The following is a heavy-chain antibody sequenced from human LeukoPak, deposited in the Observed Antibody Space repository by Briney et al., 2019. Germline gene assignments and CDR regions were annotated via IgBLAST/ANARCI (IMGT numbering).Heavy chain of an antibody. J-gene: IGHJ3*01. V-gene: IGHV3-23*01. Sequence: GGSLRLSCEASGVTFSSYVMSWVRQAPGKGPEWVSGISGSGGGTYYADFVKGRFAISRDNSKNTLYLQMNSLRAEDSALYYCVQEGPRGLAFDVCGQGTRVTVSS. CDR1: GVTFSSYV. CDR3: VQEGPRGLAFDV. CDR2: ISGSGGGT.